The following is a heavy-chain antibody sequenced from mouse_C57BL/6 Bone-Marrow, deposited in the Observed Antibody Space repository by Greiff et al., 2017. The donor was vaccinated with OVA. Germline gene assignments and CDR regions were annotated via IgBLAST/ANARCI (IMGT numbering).Heavy chain of an antibody. Sequence: VQGVESGAELVRPGASVTLSCKASGYTFTDYEMHWVKQTPVHGLEWIGAIDPETGGTAYNQKFKGKAILTADKSSSTAYMELRSLTSEDSAVYYCTRSEELLRFDDWGQGTTLTVSS. CDR1: GYTFTDYE. CDR2: IDPETGGT. J-gene: IGHJ2*01. CDR3: TRSEELLRFDD. V-gene: IGHV1-15*01. D-gene: IGHD1-1*01.